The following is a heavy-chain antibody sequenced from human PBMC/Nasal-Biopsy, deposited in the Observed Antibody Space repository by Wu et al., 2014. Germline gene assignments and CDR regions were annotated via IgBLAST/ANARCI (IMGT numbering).Heavy chain of an antibody. CDR1: GFTFSDYF. J-gene: IGHJ6*03. D-gene: IGHD4-17*01. CDR2: IAYDTSSK. V-gene: IGHV3-30*18. CDR3: AKDGVTKRYSYLYYMDV. Sequence: LRLSCAASGFTFSDYFMAWIRQAPGKGLEWVAFIAYDTSSKYYADSVKGRFTISRDNSQNTLFLEMNSLRPEDTGVYYCAKDGVTKRYSYLYYMDVWGQRDPRSPSP.